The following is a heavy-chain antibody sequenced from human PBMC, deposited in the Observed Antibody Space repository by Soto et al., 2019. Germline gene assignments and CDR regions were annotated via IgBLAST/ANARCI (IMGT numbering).Heavy chain of an antibody. CDR2: ISYDGSNK. V-gene: IGHV3-30*18. CDR1: GFTFSSYG. J-gene: IGHJ6*02. CDR3: AKDSSMDV. Sequence: QAQLVESGGGVVQPGRSLRLSCAASGFTFSSYGMHWVRQAPGKGLEWVAVISYDGSNKYYADSVKGRFTISRDNSKNTLYLQMNSLRAEDTAVYYCAKDSSMDVWGQGTTVTVSS.